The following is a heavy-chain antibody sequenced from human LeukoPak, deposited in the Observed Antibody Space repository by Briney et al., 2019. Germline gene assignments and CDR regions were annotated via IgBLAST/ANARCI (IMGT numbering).Heavy chain of an antibody. CDR3: ARAGTELLWFGEGSGNWFDP. J-gene: IGHJ5*02. CDR2: ISAYNGNT. D-gene: IGHD3-10*01. Sequence: ASVKVSCKASGYTFTSYGISWVRQAPGQGLEWMGWISAYNGNTNYAQKLQGRVTMTTDTSTSTAYMELRSLRSDDTAVYYCARAGTELLWFGEGSGNWFDPWGQGTLVTVSS. CDR1: GYTFTSYG. V-gene: IGHV1-18*01.